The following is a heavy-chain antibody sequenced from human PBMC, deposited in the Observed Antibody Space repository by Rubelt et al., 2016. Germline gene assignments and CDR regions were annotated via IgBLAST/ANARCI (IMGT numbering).Heavy chain of an antibody. CDR1: GGSFSGYY. Sequence: QVQLQQWGAGLLKPSETLSLTCAVYGGSFSGYYWSWIRQPPGKGLEWIGEINHSGSTNYNPSLKSRVTRSVDTSNIQFSLKLSSVTAADTAVYYCARARSGGDYWGQGTLVTVSS. J-gene: IGHJ4*02. D-gene: IGHD2-15*01. V-gene: IGHV4-34*01. CDR3: ARARSGGDY. CDR2: INHSGST.